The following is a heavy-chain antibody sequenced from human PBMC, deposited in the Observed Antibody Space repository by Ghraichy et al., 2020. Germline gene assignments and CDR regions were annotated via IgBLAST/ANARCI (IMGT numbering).Heavy chain of an antibody. CDR2: IKKDGSEK. V-gene: IGHV3-7*01. CDR3: ARDLGSGWYFDY. Sequence: GESLRLSCAASGFIFSGYWMSWVRQAPGKGLEWMANIKKDGSEKYYVDSVKGRFTISRDNAKNSLYLQMNSLRAEDTAVYYCARDLGSGWYFDYCGQGTLVTVSS. J-gene: IGHJ4*02. D-gene: IGHD6-19*01. CDR1: GFIFSGYW.